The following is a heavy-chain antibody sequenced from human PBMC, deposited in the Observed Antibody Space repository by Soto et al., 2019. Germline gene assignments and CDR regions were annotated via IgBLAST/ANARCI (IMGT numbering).Heavy chain of an antibody. CDR3: TADVHFDTSGLGF. Sequence: PGGSLRLSCAASGFSFRDAWMSWLRQAPGKGLEWVGRIITNAQGGTTDFAAPLKGRFTISRDDSKATLYLHMNSLNIEDTAIYYCTADVHFDTSGLGFWGQGTLVTVSS. CDR1: GFSFRDAW. J-gene: IGHJ4*02. V-gene: IGHV3-15*05. CDR2: IITNAQGGTT. D-gene: IGHD3-22*01.